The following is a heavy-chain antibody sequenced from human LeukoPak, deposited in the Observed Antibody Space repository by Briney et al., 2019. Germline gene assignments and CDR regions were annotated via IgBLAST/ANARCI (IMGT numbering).Heavy chain of an antibody. J-gene: IGHJ3*02. CDR1: GYTFTGYY. CDR2: INPNSGGT. V-gene: IGHV1-2*02. CDR3: ARLSYCSSTSCYTGIGAFDI. Sequence: ASVKVSCKASGYTFTGYYMHWVRQAPGQGLEWMGWINPNSGGTNYAQKFQGRVTMTRDTSISTAYMELSRLRSDDTAVYYCARLSYCSSTSCYTGIGAFDIWGQGTMVTVSS. D-gene: IGHD2-2*02.